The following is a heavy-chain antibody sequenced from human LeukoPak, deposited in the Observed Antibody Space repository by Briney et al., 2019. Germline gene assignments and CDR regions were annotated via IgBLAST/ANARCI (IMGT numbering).Heavy chain of an antibody. Sequence: GGSLRLPCAASGFTFSSYWMSWVRQAPGKGLEWVAVISYDGSNKYYADSVKGRFTISRDNSKNTLYLQMNSLRAEDTAVYYCAKCIEGGQWQDYYYYYGMDVWGQGTTVTVSS. D-gene: IGHD6-19*01. CDR3: AKCIEGGQWQDYYYYYGMDV. J-gene: IGHJ6*02. CDR2: ISYDGSNK. CDR1: GFTFSSYW. V-gene: IGHV3-30*18.